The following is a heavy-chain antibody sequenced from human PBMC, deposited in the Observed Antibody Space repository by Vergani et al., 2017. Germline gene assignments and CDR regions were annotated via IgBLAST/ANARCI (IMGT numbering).Heavy chain of an antibody. D-gene: IGHD2-2*01. V-gene: IGHV4-4*02. Sequence: QVQLQESGPGLAKPSGPLSLTCAVSGGSISSSNWWSWVRQPPGKGLEWIGEIYHSGSTNYNPSLKSRVTISVDKSKNQFSLKLSSVTAADTAVYYCARTQYQLLWDEAVDIWGQGTMVTVSS. CDR3: ARTQYQLLWDEAVDI. CDR1: GGSISSSNW. CDR2: IYHSGST. J-gene: IGHJ3*02.